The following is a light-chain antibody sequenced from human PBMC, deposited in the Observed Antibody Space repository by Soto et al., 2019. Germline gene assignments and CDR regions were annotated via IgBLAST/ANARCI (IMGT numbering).Light chain of an antibody. CDR2: GAS. CDR3: EQYNNWPHA. Sequence: IVMTQSTSTLSVSPEERATLSCRASQSVSSNLAWYQQKPGQAPRLLIYGASTRATAIPARFSGSGSGTEFTLTISSLQSEDFAVYYCEQYNNWPHAFGGGTKVDIK. J-gene: IGKJ4*01. CDR1: QSVSSN. V-gene: IGKV3-15*01.